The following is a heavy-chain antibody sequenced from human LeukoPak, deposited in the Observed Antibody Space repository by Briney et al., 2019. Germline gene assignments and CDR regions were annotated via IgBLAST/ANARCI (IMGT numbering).Heavy chain of an antibody. V-gene: IGHV3-30-3*01. CDR3: ARELEPRSPDFYYYGMDV. CDR2: VSYDGINK. J-gene: IGHJ6*02. D-gene: IGHD1-1*01. Sequence: GGSLRLSCAASGFTFSSSLMHWVRQAPGKGLEWVAVVSYDGINKYYADFVEARFTISRDNSKNTVFLEMNSLRPEDTAVYYCARELEPRSPDFYYYGMDVWGLGTTVIVSS. CDR1: GFTFSSSL.